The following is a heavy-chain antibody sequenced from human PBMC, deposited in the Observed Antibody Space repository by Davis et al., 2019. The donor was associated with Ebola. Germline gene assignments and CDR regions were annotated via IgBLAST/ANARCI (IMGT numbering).Heavy chain of an antibody. Sequence: SETLSLTCTVSSGSISNYYWSWVRQPPGERLQWLGYIYYLGSTNYNPSLKSRVTISVDTSKNQFSLKLSSVTAADTAVYYCARVKLWFRESTLLYGMDVWGQGTTVTVSS. CDR1: SGSISNYY. D-gene: IGHD3-10*01. J-gene: IGHJ6*02. CDR3: ARVKLWFRESTLLYGMDV. V-gene: IGHV4-59*12. CDR2: IYYLGST.